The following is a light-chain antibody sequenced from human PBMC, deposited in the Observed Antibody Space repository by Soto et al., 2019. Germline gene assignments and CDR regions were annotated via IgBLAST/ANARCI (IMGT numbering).Light chain of an antibody. Sequence: DIQMTQSPSTLSASVGDRVTITCRASQSISSWLAWCQQKPGKAPKLLIYKASSLESGVPSRFSGSGSGTEFTLTISSLQPDDFTNYYCQQYNSYWTFGQGTKVDIK. J-gene: IGKJ1*01. CDR2: KAS. V-gene: IGKV1-5*03. CDR3: QQYNSYWT. CDR1: QSISSW.